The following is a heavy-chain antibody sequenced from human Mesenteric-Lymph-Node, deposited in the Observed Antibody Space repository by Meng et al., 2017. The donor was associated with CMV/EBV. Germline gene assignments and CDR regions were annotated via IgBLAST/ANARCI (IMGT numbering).Heavy chain of an antibody. CDR3: ARRWQSLSYFDY. CDR1: GFIFRTYG. V-gene: IGHV3-30*02. J-gene: IGHJ4*02. CDR2: MRSDGNDI. Sequence: GESLKISCAASGFIFRTYGMHWVRQTPGKGLEWVAFMRSDGNDIHYVDSVKGRFIISRDTSNNMLFLQMSSLRVEDTAIYYCARRWQSLSYFDYWGQGALVTVSS. D-gene: IGHD2-15*01.